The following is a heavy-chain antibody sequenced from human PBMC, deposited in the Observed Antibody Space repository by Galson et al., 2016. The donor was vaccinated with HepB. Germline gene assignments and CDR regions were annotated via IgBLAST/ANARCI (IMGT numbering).Heavy chain of an antibody. Sequence: SETLSLTCTVSGGAISAYFWTWVRQPPGKGLEWIGYISYSGTTKYNPSLKTRVTVSVDTSTNQFTLRLKSVTAADTAVYYCAGSSSSPNYFGLDVWGKGTTVTVSS. V-gene: IGHV4-59*03. CDR2: ISYSGTT. CDR3: AGSSSSPNYFGLDV. CDR1: GGAISAYF. J-gene: IGHJ6*04. D-gene: IGHD6-6*01.